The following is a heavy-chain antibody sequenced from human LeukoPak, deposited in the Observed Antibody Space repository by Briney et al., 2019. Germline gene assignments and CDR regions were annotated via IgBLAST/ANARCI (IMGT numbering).Heavy chain of an antibody. Sequence: PSETLSLTCTVSGGSISSSSYYWGWIRQPPGKGLEWIGSIYYSGSTYYNPSLKSRVTISVDTSKNQFSLKLSSVTAADTAVYYGARGSRSWSHEFDPWGQGTRVTVSS. D-gene: IGHD6-13*01. CDR1: GGSISSSSYY. CDR3: ARGSRSWSHEFDP. J-gene: IGHJ5*02. CDR2: IYYSGST. V-gene: IGHV4-39*01.